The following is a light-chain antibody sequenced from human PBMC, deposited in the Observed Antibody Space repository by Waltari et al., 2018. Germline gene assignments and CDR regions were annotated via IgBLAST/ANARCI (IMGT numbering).Light chain of an antibody. CDR1: SSDVGSYNL. Sequence: QSALTQPASVSGSPGQSITISCTGTSSDVGSYNLVSWYQQHPDKAPKLMIYEVSKRPSVVSNRFSGSKSGNTASLTISGLQAEDEADYYCCSYAGSSTYVFGTGTKVTVL. CDR2: EVS. V-gene: IGLV2-23*02. CDR3: CSYAGSSTYV. J-gene: IGLJ1*01.